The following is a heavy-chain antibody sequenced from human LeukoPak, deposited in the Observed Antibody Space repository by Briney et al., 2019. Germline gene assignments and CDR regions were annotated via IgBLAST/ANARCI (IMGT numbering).Heavy chain of an antibody. Sequence: GESLKISCKGSGYSFTSYWIGWVRQMPGKGLEWMGIIYPGDSDTRYGPSFQGQVTISADKSISTAYLQWSSLKASDTAMYYCARRGIVVVTATEAFDIWGQGTMVTVSS. CDR1: GYSFTSYW. CDR3: ARRGIVVVTATEAFDI. CDR2: IYPGDSDT. V-gene: IGHV5-51*01. J-gene: IGHJ3*02. D-gene: IGHD2-21*02.